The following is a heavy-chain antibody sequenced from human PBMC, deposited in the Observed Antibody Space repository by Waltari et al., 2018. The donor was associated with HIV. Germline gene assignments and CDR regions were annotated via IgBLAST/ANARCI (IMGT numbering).Heavy chain of an antibody. Sequence: EVQLVEYGGGSVQPGRSLGLSCAASGFTFSGSWMQWFRQAPGKGLVWVSRINSDGSSTSYADSVKGRFTISRDNAKNTVYLQMNSLRAEDTAVYYCARAGRDGKLPPDYWGQGTLVTVSS. CDR2: INSDGSST. CDR3: ARAGRDGKLPPDY. D-gene: IGHD1-26*01. J-gene: IGHJ4*02. V-gene: IGHV3-74*01. CDR1: GFTFSGSW.